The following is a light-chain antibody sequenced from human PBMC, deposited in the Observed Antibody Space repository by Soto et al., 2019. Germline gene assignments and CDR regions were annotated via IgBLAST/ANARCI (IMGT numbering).Light chain of an antibody. V-gene: IGKV3-20*01. Sequence: EIVLTQSPGTLSLSPGERATLSCRASQSVSSSYLAWYQQKPGQAPRLLIYGASSRATGIPDRFSGSGSGTDFTLTISRLEPQDCAVYYCQQSRAFGPGTKVDI. CDR2: GAS. J-gene: IGKJ3*01. CDR1: QSVSSSY. CDR3: QQSRA.